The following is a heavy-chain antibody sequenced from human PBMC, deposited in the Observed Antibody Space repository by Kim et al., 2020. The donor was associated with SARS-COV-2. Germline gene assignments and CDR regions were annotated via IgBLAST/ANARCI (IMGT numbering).Heavy chain of an antibody. Sequence: ASVKVSCKASGYTFTGYYMHWVRQAPGQGLEWMGWINPNSGGTNYAQKFQGWVTMTRDTSISTAYMELSRLRSDDTAVYYCARRQDAYSVYGMDVWGQGTTVTVSS. D-gene: IGHD6-13*01. CDR3: ARRQDAYSVYGMDV. CDR2: INPNSGGT. CDR1: GYTFTGYY. V-gene: IGHV1-2*04. J-gene: IGHJ6*02.